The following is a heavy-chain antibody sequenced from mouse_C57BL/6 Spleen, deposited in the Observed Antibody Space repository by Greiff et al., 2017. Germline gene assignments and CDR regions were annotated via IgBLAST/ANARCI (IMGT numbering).Heavy chain of an antibody. V-gene: IGHV1-52*01. CDR3: ATYRDWYFDV. D-gene: IGHD5-1-1*01. J-gene: IGHJ1*03. Sequence: QVQLQQSGAELVRPGSSVKLSCKASGYTFTSYWMHWVKQRPIQGLEWIGNIDPSDSETHYNQKFKDKATLTVDKSSSTAYMQLSSLTSEDSAVYYCATYRDWYFDVWGTGTTVTVSS. CDR2: IDPSDSET. CDR1: GYTFTSYW.